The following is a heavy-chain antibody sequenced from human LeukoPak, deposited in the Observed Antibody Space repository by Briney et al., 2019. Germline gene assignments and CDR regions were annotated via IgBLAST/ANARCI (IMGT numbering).Heavy chain of an antibody. CDR1: GFTFSTYG. CDR2: ISGSGGST. CDR3: AKVVQYSSSWYGRDYYYYMDV. J-gene: IGHJ6*03. V-gene: IGHV3-23*01. Sequence: PGGSLRLSCVASGFTFSTYGMTWVRQAQGEGLEWVSTISGSGGSTYYADSVKGRFTISRDNSKNTLYLQMNSLRAEDTAVYYCAKVVQYSSSWYGRDYYYYMDVWGKGTTVTVSS. D-gene: IGHD6-13*01.